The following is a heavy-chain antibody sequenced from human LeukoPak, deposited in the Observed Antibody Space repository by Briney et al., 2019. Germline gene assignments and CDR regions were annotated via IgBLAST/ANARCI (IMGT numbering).Heavy chain of an antibody. D-gene: IGHD3-22*01. Sequence: ASVKVSCKASGYTFTSYGISWVRQALGQGLEWMGWISAYNGNTNYAQKLQGRVTMTTDTSTSTAYMELRSLRSDDTAVYYCARAGLTYYYDSSGYPIDYWGQGTLVTVSS. CDR2: ISAYNGNT. CDR1: GYTFTSYG. CDR3: ARAGLTYYYDSSGYPIDY. J-gene: IGHJ4*02. V-gene: IGHV1-18*01.